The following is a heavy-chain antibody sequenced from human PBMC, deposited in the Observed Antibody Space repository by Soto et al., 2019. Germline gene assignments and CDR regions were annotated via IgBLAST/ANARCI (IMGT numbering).Heavy chain of an antibody. J-gene: IGHJ3*02. D-gene: IGHD6-6*01. CDR2: IYWSGDE. CDR1: GFSLSTSGVG. CDR3: ARGLATLPVFAFDI. Sequence: SGPTLVNPTQTLTLTCSFSGFSLSTSGVGVGWIRQSPGKALEWLALIYWSGDEHYRPSLKSRFSIIKDASKNHVVLITTDMDPVDTATYYCARGLATLPVFAFDIWGQGTMVTVSS. V-gene: IGHV2-5*01.